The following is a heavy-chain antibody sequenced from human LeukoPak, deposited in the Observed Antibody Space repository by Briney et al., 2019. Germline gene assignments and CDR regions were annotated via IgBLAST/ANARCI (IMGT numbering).Heavy chain of an antibody. D-gene: IGHD1-26*01. CDR3: ARGLRTSGSPPDY. CDR2: MNPNSGNT. V-gene: IGHV1-8*01. J-gene: IGHJ4*02. Sequence: ASVKVSCKASGFTFTSHDYNWVRQATGQGLEWMGWMNPNSGNTGYAQKFQGRVTMTRNTSISTAYMELSSLRSEDTAVYYCARGLRTSGSPPDYWGQGTLVTVSS. CDR1: GFTFTSHD.